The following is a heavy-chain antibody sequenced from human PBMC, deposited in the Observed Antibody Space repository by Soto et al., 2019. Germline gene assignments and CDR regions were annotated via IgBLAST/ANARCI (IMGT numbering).Heavy chain of an antibody. CDR1: GFTFDDNA. J-gene: IGHJ4*02. CDR2: INWKSDI. CDR3: AISQDRGGRTTFIY. D-gene: IGHD3-16*01. Sequence: HPGGSLRLSCAVSGFTFDDNAMHWVRQAPEKGLKWVSGINWKSDIGYADSVKGRFTISRDNAENSLYLQMNSLRAEDTALYYCAISQDRGGRTTFIYWGQGTQVTVSS. V-gene: IGHV3-9*01.